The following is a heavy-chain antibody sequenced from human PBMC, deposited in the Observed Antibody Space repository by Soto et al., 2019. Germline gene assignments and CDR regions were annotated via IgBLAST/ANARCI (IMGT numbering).Heavy chain of an antibody. CDR1: GYTFTSYG. V-gene: IGHV1-18*01. D-gene: IGHD1-26*01. J-gene: IGHJ6*02. Sequence: ASVKVSCKASGYTFTSYGISWVRQAPGQGLEWMGWISAYNGNTNYAQKLQGRVTMTTDTSTSTAYMELRSLRSDGTAVYYCARDAVVGATLYYYGMDVWGQGTTVTVSS. CDR3: ARDAVVGATLYYYGMDV. CDR2: ISAYNGNT.